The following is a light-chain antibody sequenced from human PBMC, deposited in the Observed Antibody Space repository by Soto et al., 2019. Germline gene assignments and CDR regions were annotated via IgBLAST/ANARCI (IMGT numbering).Light chain of an antibody. J-gene: IGLJ3*02. CDR3: LLFYRDAWV. CDR2: STS. CDR1: TGAVTSGYY. V-gene: IGLV7-43*01. Sequence: QAVVPQEPSLTVSPGGTVTLTCASSTGAVTSGYYANWFQQKPGQAPRALISSTSNKHSWTPARFSGSLLGGKAALTLSGVQPEDEAEYYCLLFYRDAWVFGGGTKLTVL.